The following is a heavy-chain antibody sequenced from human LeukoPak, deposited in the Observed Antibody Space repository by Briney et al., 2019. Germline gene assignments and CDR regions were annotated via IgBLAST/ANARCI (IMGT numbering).Heavy chain of an antibody. CDR2: IDTSGTT. J-gene: IGHJ4*02. V-gene: IGHV4-4*07. CDR3: ASLPTVYSRGYLAL. CDR1: GGSFTSYY. D-gene: IGHD3-22*01. Sequence: SETLSLTCTVSGGSFTSYYWSWIRQPAGKGLEWIGHIDTSGTTNYNPSLKSRVTISVDMSKNQFSLKLSSVTAADTAVYYCASLPTVYSRGYLALWGQGTLVTVSS.